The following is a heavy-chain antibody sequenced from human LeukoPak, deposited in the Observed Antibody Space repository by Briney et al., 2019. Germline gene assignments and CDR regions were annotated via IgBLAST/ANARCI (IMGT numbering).Heavy chain of an antibody. J-gene: IGHJ3*02. V-gene: IGHV3-23*01. Sequence: GGSLRLSCAASGFTFSSYAMSWVRQAPGKGLEWVSAISGSGGSTYYADSVKGRSTISRDNSKNTLYLQMNCLRAEDTAVYYCAKGRWLQMMGAAFDIWGQGTMVTVSS. CDR1: GFTFSSYA. CDR3: AKGRWLQMMGAAFDI. CDR2: ISGSGGST. D-gene: IGHD5-24*01.